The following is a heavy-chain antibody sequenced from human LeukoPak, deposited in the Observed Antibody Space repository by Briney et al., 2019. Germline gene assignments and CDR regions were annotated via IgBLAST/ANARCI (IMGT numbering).Heavy chain of an antibody. CDR2: INHSGST. CDR3: ARDISRYYYDSSGYFGY. J-gene: IGHJ4*02. D-gene: IGHD3-22*01. Sequence: PSETLSLTCDVFGGSFSGYYWSWIRQPPGKGLEWIGEINHSGSTNYNPSLKSRVTISVDTSKNQFSLRLSSVTAADTAVYYCARDISRYYYDSSGYFGYWGQGTLVTVSS. CDR1: GGSFSGYY. V-gene: IGHV4-34*01.